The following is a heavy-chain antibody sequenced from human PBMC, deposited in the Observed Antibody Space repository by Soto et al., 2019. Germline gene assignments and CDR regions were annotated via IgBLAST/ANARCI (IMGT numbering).Heavy chain of an antibody. J-gene: IGHJ4*02. D-gene: IGHD6-13*01. CDR3: ARARGSNWPFDY. CDR2: IYYSGST. V-gene: IGHV4-59*01. Sequence: PSETLSLTCTVSGGSISSYYWSWIRQPPGKGLEWIGYIYYSGSTNYNPSLKSRVTISVDTSKNQFSLKLSSVTAADTAVYYCARARGSNWPFDYWGQGTLVTVAS. CDR1: GGSISSYY.